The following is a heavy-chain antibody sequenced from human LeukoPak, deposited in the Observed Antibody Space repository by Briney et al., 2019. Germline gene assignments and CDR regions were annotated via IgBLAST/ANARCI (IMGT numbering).Heavy chain of an antibody. CDR1: GFTFSSYG. CDR2: IWYDGSNK. D-gene: IGHD6-19*01. Sequence: SGGSRRLSCAASGFTFSSYGMHWVRQAPGKGLEWVAVIWYDGSNKYYADSVKGRFTISRDNSKNTLYLQMNSLRAEDTAVYYCARGVAVAGGFAFDYWGQGTLVTVSS. CDR3: ARGVAVAGGFAFDY. V-gene: IGHV3-33*01. J-gene: IGHJ4*02.